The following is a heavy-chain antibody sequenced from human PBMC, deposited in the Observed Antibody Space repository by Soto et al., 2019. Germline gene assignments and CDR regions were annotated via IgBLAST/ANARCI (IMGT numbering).Heavy chain of an antibody. CDR1: GYTFSSYW. Sequence: XESLRLSCAASGYTFSSYWMHWVRQAPGKGLVWVSRVNGDGSSTSYADPVKGRFTISRDNAKNTVHLQMDSLRAEDTAVYYCARVMANLPWYFDYWGQGTLVTAPQ. CDR3: ARVMANLPWYFDY. V-gene: IGHV3-74*01. J-gene: IGHJ4*02. D-gene: IGHD2-8*01. CDR2: VNGDGSST.